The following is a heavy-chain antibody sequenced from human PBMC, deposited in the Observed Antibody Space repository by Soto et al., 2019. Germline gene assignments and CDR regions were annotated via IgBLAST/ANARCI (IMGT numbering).Heavy chain of an antibody. V-gene: IGHV1-69*05. CDR2: IILPFGTA. J-gene: IGHJ4*02. CDR1: GGTFSNYA. Sequence: QVRLVQSGAEVKKPGSSVKVSCKASGGTFSNYAISWVRQAPGQGLEWMGGIILPFGTANYAEKFQDRVSITREESMTTTYMELRGLRSEDTAVYYCARGSDYEGYFDYWGQRTLVSVSS. CDR3: ARGSDYEGYFDY. D-gene: IGHD4-17*01.